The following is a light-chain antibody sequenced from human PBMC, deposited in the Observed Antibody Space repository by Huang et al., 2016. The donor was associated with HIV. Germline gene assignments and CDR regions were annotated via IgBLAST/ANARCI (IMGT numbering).Light chain of an antibody. J-gene: IGKJ2*01. Sequence: EIVMTQSPLSLPVTAGEPASISCRSSLSLLHSNGQDYLDWYLQKPGQSPQLLIYLGSDRASGVPDRFNGSGSGTEFSLEISRVEAEDVGVYFCMQALQTPYTFGQGTKLEI. CDR2: LGS. CDR1: LSLLHSNGQDY. CDR3: MQALQTPYT. V-gene: IGKV2-28*01.